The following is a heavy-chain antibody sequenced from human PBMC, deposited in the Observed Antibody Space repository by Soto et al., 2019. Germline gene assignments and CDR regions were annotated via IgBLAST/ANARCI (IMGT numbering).Heavy chain of an antibody. CDR2: IWYDGSKR. CDR1: GFSFRNYG. V-gene: IGHV3-33*01. D-gene: IGHD6-19*01. CDR3: ARGCGSGVYHSCLDV. J-gene: IGHJ3*01. Sequence: QEQLVESGGGVVQPGRSLRLSCAASGFSFRNYGIHWVRQAPGKGLDWVAVIWYDGSKRYYADSVRGRFTISRDNSGNTVHLQMDSLRAEDTAVYYCARGCGSGVYHSCLDVWGQGTTVVVS.